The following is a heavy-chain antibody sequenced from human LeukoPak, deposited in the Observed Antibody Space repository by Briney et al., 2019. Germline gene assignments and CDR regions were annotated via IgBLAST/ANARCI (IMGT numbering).Heavy chain of an antibody. D-gene: IGHD6-13*01. CDR3: ARVRAAAGTSWFDP. Sequence: KPSETLSLTCAVYGVSFSGYYWSWIRQPPGKGLEWIGKINHSESTNYNPSLKSRVTISVDTAKNQFSRKLNSVTAADTAVYYCARVRAAAGTSWFDPWGQGTLVTVSS. CDR1: GVSFSGYY. CDR2: INHSEST. V-gene: IGHV4-34*01. J-gene: IGHJ5*02.